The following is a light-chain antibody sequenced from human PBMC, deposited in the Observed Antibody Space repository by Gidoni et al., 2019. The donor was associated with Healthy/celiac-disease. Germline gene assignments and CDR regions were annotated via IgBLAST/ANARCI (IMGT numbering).Light chain of an antibody. J-gene: IGKJ2*01. V-gene: IGKV3-20*01. Sequence: EIVLTQSPGTLSLSPGERATLSCRASQSVSSSSLAWYQQKPDQAPRLLIYGASSRATGIPDRCSGSGSGTDFTLTISRLEPEDFAVYYCQQYGSSPYTFGQXTKLEIK. CDR2: GAS. CDR3: QQYGSSPYT. CDR1: QSVSSSS.